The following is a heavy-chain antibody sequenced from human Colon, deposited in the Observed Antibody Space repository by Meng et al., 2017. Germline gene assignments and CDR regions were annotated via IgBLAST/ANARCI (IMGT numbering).Heavy chain of an antibody. D-gene: IGHD4-17*01. V-gene: IGHV4-34*01. CDR3: ATGLRHGDWFDP. CDR2: IDHFGIS. Sequence: QKKQGGESKCNRSRPRCHSCASYDGASRGFHWCLLQQHPGNGLEWIGEIDHFGISNYNSALKSPLTMTVDTSKKQISLTLTSVTAADTAVYYCATGLRHGDWFDPWGPGTLVTVSS. CDR1: DGASRGFH. J-gene: IGHJ5*02.